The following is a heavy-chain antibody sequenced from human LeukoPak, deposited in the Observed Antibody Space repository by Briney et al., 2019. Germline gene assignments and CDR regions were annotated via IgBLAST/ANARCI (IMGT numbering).Heavy chain of an antibody. CDR3: ARDRLQLRIAARSYYFDY. J-gene: IGHJ4*02. Sequence: PGGSLRLSCAASGFTFSSYGMHWVRQAPGKGLEWVAFIRYDGSNKYYADSVKGRFTISRDNSKNTLYLQMNSLRAEDTAVYYCARDRLQLRIAARSYYFDYWGQGTLVTVSS. CDR1: GFTFSSYG. D-gene: IGHD6-6*01. CDR2: IRYDGSNK. V-gene: IGHV3-30*02.